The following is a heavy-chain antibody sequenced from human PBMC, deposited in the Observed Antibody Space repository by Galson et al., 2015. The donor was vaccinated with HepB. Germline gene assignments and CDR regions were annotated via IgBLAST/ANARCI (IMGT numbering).Heavy chain of an antibody. CDR3: ARNYYYYYYMDV. Sequence: SLRLSCAASGFTFSNYAMKWVRQAPGKGLEWVSVISGSGGSTYYADSVKGRFTISRDNSKNTLFLQINSLRAEDTAVYYCARNYYYYYYMDVWGKGTTVTVSS. V-gene: IGHV3-23*01. CDR1: GFTFSNYA. J-gene: IGHJ6*03. CDR2: ISGSGGST.